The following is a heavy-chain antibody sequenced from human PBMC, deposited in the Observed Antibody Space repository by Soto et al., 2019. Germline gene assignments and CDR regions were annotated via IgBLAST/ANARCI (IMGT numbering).Heavy chain of an antibody. V-gene: IGHV3-30-3*01. CDR2: ISYDGSNK. D-gene: IGHD1-26*01. Sequence: PGGSLRLSCAASGFTFSSYAMHWVRQAPGKGLEWVAVISYDGSNKYYADSVKGRFTISRDNSKNTLYLQMNSLRAEDTAVYYCGRESHSGSYYSYFDYWGQGTLVTVSS. J-gene: IGHJ4*02. CDR3: GRESHSGSYYSYFDY. CDR1: GFTFSSYA.